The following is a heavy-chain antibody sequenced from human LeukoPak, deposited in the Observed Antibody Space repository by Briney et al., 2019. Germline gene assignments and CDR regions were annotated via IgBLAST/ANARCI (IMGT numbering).Heavy chain of an antibody. CDR2: ILDDGRI. Sequence: GGSLRLSCAASGLTVSTTSMTWVRQAPGKGLEWVSDILDDGRIYYADSVKGRFTISRDNSKNTLYLQMNSLRAEDTAVYYCAKDGGSYYSGEIDYWGQGTLVTVSS. D-gene: IGHD1-26*01. V-gene: IGHV3-53*01. CDR1: GLTVSTTS. CDR3: AKDGGSYYSGEIDY. J-gene: IGHJ4*02.